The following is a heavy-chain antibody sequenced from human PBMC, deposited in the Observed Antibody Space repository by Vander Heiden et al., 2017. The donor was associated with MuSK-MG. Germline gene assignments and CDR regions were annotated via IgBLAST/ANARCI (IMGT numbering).Heavy chain of an antibody. CDR1: GYPFTSYA. CDR3: ARGTYSSGWYGLDY. Sequence: QVQLVQSGAEVKKPGASVKVSCKAPGYPFTSYAMPWVRQAPGQRLEWMGWINTGNANTKYSQKFQGRVTITRDTSASTAYMELSSLRSEDTGVYYCARGTYSSGWYGLDYWGQGTLVTVSS. J-gene: IGHJ4*02. V-gene: IGHV1-3*04. D-gene: IGHD6-19*01. CDR2: INTGNANT.